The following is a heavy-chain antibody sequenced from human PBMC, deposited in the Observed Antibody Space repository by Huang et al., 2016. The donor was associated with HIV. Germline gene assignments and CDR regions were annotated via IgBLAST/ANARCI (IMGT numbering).Heavy chain of an antibody. D-gene: IGHD6-19*01. CDR2: IYYRGHP. V-gene: IGHV4-39*01. CDR3: ARHGRVAGHYYNNMDV. CDR1: GGSISSSSYY. J-gene: IGHJ6*02. Sequence: LQLQESGPGLVKSSETLSLICTVSGGSISSSSYYWGWIRQPPGKGPVWIGSIYYRGHPYHNPPLQSRVTISVDTSKNQFCLKVNSVTAADAAVYYCARHGRVAGHYYNNMDVWGRGTTVTVSS.